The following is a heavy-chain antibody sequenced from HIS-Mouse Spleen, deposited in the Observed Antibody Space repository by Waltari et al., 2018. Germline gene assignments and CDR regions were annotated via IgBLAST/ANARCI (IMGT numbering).Heavy chain of an antibody. Sequence: QVQLVQSGAEVKKPGSSVKVSCKASGYTFTSYHRNCARQATGQGREWMGWMNPNSGNTGYAQKFQGRVTMTRNTSISTAYMELSSLRSEDTAVYYCARGHDYSNYFDYWGQGTLVTVSS. CDR1: GYTFTSYH. V-gene: IGHV1-8*01. J-gene: IGHJ4*02. CDR2: MNPNSGNT. CDR3: ARGHDYSNYFDY. D-gene: IGHD4-4*01.